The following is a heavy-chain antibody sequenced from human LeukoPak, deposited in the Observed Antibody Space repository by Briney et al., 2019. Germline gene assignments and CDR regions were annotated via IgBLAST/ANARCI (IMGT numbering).Heavy chain of an antibody. CDR2: ISGSGGST. V-gene: IGHV3-23*01. Sequence: GGSLRPSCAASGFTFSSYAMSWVRQAPGKGLEWVSAISGSGGSTYYADSVKGRFTISRDNSKNTLYLQMNSLRAEDTAVYYCAKDPGTMVRGVMVFDPWGQGTLVTVSS. CDR3: AKDPGTMVRGVMVFDP. CDR1: GFTFSSYA. J-gene: IGHJ5*02. D-gene: IGHD3-10*01.